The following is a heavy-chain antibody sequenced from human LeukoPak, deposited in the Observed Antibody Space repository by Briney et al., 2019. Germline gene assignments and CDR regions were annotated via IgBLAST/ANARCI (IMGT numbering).Heavy chain of an antibody. CDR3: ARGHQRGRDGYNPAQDY. CDR2: IYTSGST. Sequence: SETLSLTCTVSGGSISSYYWSWIRQPAGKGLEWIGRIYTSGSTNYNPSLKSRVTMSVDTSKNQFSLKLSSVTAADTAVYYCARGHQRGRDGYNPAQDYWGQGTLVTVSS. V-gene: IGHV4-4*07. D-gene: IGHD5-24*01. J-gene: IGHJ4*02. CDR1: GGSISSYY.